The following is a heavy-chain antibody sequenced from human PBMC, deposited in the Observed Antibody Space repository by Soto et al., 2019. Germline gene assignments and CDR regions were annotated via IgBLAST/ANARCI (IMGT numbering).Heavy chain of an antibody. CDR2: ISSSSSYI. J-gene: IGHJ4*02. CDR3: ARDIVDRSGYSITFGY. CDR1: GFTFSRYS. Sequence: LRLSCAASGFTFSRYSMNWVRQAPGKGLEWVSSISSSSSYIYYADSVKGRFTISRDNAKNSLYLQMNSLRAEDTAVYYCARDIVDRSGYSITFGYWGQGTRVTLS. D-gene: IGHD3-22*01. V-gene: IGHV3-21*01.